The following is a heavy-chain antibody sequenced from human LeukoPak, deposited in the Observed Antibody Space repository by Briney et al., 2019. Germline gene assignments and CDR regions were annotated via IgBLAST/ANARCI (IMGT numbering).Heavy chain of an antibody. D-gene: IGHD2-2*01. CDR1: GFTFNTYA. V-gene: IGHV3-23*01. Sequence: PGGSLRLSCAGSGFTFNTYAMSWVRQAPGKGLEWVSGISGSGGSTYYADSVKGRFTIFRDNSKNTLYLQMNSLRAEDTAVYYCANLCSSTNCHVLHISDYWGQGTLVTVSS. CDR2: ISGSGGST. J-gene: IGHJ4*02. CDR3: ANLCSSTNCHVLHISDY.